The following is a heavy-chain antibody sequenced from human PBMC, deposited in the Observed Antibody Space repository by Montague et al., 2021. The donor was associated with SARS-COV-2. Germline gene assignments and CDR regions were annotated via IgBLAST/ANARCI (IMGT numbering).Heavy chain of an antibody. Sequence: SLRLSCAASGFTFNPYWMNWVRQEPGKGLVSISRKNSDETSISYADSLKGRFTVFRDNTKNILYLQMNSLRVEDTAVYYCAMGWLPDFWGQGTQVTVSS. CDR1: GFTFNPYW. J-gene: IGHJ4*02. V-gene: IGHV3-74*03. CDR2: KNSDETSI. CDR3: AMGWLPDF. D-gene: IGHD5-12*01.